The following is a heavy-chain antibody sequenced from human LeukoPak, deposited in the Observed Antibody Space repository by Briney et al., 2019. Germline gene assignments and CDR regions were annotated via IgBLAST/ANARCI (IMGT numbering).Heavy chain of an antibody. CDR2: ISGSGSSA. D-gene: IGHD2-15*01. J-gene: IGHJ4*02. Sequence: GGSPRLSCAASAFTFSSYAMTWVRQAPGKGLAWVSAISGSGSSAYYADSVKGRFTISRDNSKNTAYLQMNSLKTEDTAVYYCTVNYCSGGSCNMLWGQGTLVTVSS. CDR1: AFTFSSYA. CDR3: TVNYCSGGSCNML. V-gene: IGHV3-23*01.